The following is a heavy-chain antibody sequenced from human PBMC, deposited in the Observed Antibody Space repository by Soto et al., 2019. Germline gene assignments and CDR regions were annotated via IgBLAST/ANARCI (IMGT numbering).Heavy chain of an antibody. CDR2: IYYSGAK. J-gene: IGHJ6*02. V-gene: IGHV4-30-4*01. CDR3: SRASPVGPLAYKGDYVMDV. CDR1: GGSIWYEDHY. D-gene: IGHD1-26*01. Sequence: PSETLSLTCPISGGSIWYEDHYWRWVRQSPGKGREWIGHIYYSGAKYLMEDLEGRVTMSLDTSNNQLSMHLRSVTAAHTATYFLSRASPVGPLAYKGDYVMDVWGQGPTITVYS.